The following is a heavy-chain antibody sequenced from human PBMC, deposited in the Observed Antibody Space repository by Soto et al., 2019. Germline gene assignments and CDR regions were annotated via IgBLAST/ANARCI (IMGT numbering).Heavy chain of an antibody. CDR2: IYYSGST. CDR3: ARAPLCSGGSCYVFDY. Sequence: KSSETLSLTCTVSGGSISSGDYYWSWIRQPPGKGLEWIGYIYYSGSTYYNPSLKSRVTISVDTSKNQFSLKLSSVTAADTAVYYCARAPLCSGGSCYVFDYWGQGTLVTVSS. CDR1: GGSISSGDYY. J-gene: IGHJ4*02. D-gene: IGHD2-15*01. V-gene: IGHV4-30-4*01.